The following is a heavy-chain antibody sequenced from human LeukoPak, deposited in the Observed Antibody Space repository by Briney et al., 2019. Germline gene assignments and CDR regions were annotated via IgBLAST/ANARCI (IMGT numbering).Heavy chain of an antibody. D-gene: IGHD4-17*01. Sequence: PGGSLRLSCAASGFTFSNAWMSWVRQAPGKGLEWVGRIKSKADGGTTDYAAPVKGRFTISRDDSKNTLYLQMNSLKTEDTAVYYCTTWTSLYGDYSARVFDYWGQGTLVTVSS. CDR1: GFTFSNAW. J-gene: IGHJ4*02. CDR2: IKSKADGGTT. CDR3: TTWTSLYGDYSARVFDY. V-gene: IGHV3-15*01.